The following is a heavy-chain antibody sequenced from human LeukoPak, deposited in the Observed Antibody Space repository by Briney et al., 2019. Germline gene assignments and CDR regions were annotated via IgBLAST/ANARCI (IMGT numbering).Heavy chain of an antibody. CDR2: INSDGSSA. Sequence: PGGSLRLSCVASGFSFSSSWMHWVRQVPGKGLAWVSRINSDGSSASYADSVKGRFTISRDNANSTLYLQMNSLRAEDTALYYCARATSSAWYYFDYWGQGTLVTVSS. D-gene: IGHD6-19*01. CDR1: GFSFSSSW. CDR3: ARATSSAWYYFDY. V-gene: IGHV3-74*01. J-gene: IGHJ4*02.